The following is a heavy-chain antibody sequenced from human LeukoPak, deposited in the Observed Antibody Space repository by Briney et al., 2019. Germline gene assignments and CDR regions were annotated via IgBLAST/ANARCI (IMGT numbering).Heavy chain of an antibody. J-gene: IGHJ5*02. V-gene: IGHV4-39*01. CDR1: GGSIGSSSYY. Sequence: SETLSLTCTVSGGSIGSSSYYWGWIRQPPGKGLEWIGSIYYSGSTYYNPSLKSRVTISVDTSKNQFSLKLSSVTAADTAVYYCARTRSWFDPWGQGTLVTVSS. CDR2: IYYSGST. CDR3: ARTRSWFDP.